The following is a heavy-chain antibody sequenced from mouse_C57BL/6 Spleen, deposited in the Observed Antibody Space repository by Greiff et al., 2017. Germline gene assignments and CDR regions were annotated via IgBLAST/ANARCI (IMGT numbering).Heavy chain of an antibody. V-gene: IGHV1-76*01. CDR1: GYTFTDYY. J-gene: IGHJ2*01. CDR3: ARLDGGY. CDR2: IYPGSGNT. Sequence: VKLQQSGAELVRPGASVKLSCKASGYTFTDYYINWVKQRPGQGLEWIARIYPGSGNTYYNEKFKGKATLTAEKSSSTAYMQLSSLTSEDSAVYFLARLDGGYWGQGTTLTVSS.